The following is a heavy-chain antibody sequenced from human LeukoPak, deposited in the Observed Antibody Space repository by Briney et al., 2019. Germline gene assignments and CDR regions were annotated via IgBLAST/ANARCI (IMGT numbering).Heavy chain of an antibody. D-gene: IGHD3-10*01. J-gene: IGHJ4*02. CDR1: GVSISSYY. V-gene: IGHV4-59*01. Sequence: SETLSLTCTVSGVSISSYYWSWIRQPPGKGLEWIGYIYYSGSTNYNPSLKSRVTISVDTSKNQFSLKLSSVTAADTAVYYCARGITMVRGVTYFDYWGQGTLVTVSS. CDR3: ARGITMVRGVTYFDY. CDR2: IYYSGST.